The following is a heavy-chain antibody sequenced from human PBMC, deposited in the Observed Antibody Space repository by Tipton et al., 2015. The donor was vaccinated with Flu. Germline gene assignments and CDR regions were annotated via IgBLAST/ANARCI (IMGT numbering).Heavy chain of an antibody. CDR2: IYYSGST. J-gene: IGHJ5*02. V-gene: IGHV4-59*01. CDR1: GGSISSYY. CDR3: ARGENDGAASSWFDP. Sequence: TLSLTCTVSGGSISSYYWSWIRQPPGKGLEWIGYIYYSGSTNYNPSLKSRVTISVDTSKNQFSLKLSSMTAADTAVYYCARGENDGAASSWFDPWGQGTLVTVSS. D-gene: IGHD6-13*01.